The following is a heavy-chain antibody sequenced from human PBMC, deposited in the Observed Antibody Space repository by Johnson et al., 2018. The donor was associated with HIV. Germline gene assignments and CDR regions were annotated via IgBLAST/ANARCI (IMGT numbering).Heavy chain of an antibody. CDR1: GFTFDDYA. V-gene: IGHV3-23*04. CDR3: AKDLSSGYLMGAFDI. Sequence: VQLVESGGGLVQPGRSLRLSCAASGFTFDDYAMHWVRQGPGKGLEWVSGISGSGASTYSADSVKGRFTISRDNSKNTLYLQMNSLRAEDTAVYYCAKDLSSGYLMGAFDIWGQGAMVTVSS. D-gene: IGHD3-22*01. CDR2: ISGSGAST. J-gene: IGHJ3*02.